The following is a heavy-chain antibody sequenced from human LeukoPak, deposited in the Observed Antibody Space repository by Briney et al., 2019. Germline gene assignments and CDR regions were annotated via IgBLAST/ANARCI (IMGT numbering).Heavy chain of an antibody. J-gene: IGHJ4*02. CDR3: ARDLVVGATDY. CDR2: ISYDGSNK. V-gene: IGHV3-30-3*01. CDR1: GFTFSSYA. D-gene: IGHD1-26*01. Sequence: GGSLRLSCAASGFTFSSYAMHGVRQATGKGLEGVAVISYDGSNKYYADSVKGRFTIYRDNSKNTLYLQMNSLRAEDTAVYYCARDLVVGATDYWGQGTLVTVSS.